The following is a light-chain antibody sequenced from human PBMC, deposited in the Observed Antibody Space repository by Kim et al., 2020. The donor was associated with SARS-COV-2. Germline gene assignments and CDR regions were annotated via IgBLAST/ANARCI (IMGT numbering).Light chain of an antibody. CDR1: QSVSSSY. CDR2: GAS. Sequence: EIVLTQSPGTLSLSPGERATLSCRASQSVSSSYLAWYQQKPGQAPRLLIYGASSRATGIPDRFSGSGSGTDFTLTISSLQPEDFATYYCQQSYSDFSEYTFGQGTKLEI. CDR3: QQSYSDFSEYT. V-gene: IGKV3-20*01. J-gene: IGKJ2*01.